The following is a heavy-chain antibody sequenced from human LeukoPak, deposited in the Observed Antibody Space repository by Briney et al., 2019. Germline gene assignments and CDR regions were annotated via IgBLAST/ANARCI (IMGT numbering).Heavy chain of an antibody. V-gene: IGHV4-59*01. D-gene: IGHD4-17*01. CDR1: GGSISSYY. CDR3: AREYGDFDY. CDR2: IYYSGTT. J-gene: IGHJ4*02. Sequence: SETLSLTCTVSGGSISSYYWSWIRQPPGKGLEWIGYIYYSGTTNYNPSLKSRVTISVDTSKNQFSLKLSSVTAADTAVYYCAREYGDFDYWGQGTLVTVSS.